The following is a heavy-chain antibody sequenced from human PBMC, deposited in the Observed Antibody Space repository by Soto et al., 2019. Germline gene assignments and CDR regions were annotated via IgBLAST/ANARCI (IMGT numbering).Heavy chain of an antibody. CDR3: ARDYCSETTCPNYGMDV. J-gene: IGHJ6*02. V-gene: IGHV3-11*01. CDR2: ISSRASAT. D-gene: IGHD2-15*01. Sequence: GGSLRLSCEASIFTFSDYYMTWIRHAPGKGLEWVSSISSRASATYYADSVKGRFTISRDNAKNSVSLQMNSLRAEDTAVYYCARDYCSETTCPNYGMDVWGQGTTVTVSS. CDR1: IFTFSDYY.